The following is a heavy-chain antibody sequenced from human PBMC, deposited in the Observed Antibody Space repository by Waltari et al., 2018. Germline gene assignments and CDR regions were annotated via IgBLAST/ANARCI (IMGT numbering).Heavy chain of an antibody. CDR3: GRIAFGDEEGYFQH. CDR1: GGSVSSNYN. V-gene: IGHV4-39*01. CDR2: MQYRGST. J-gene: IGHJ1*01. Sequence: QLQLQESGPGLVKPSESLSLTCTVSGGSVSSNYNWGWIRQTPGKGLEWMGNMQYRGSTFYNPSLKSRVTISLDTSKNQFSLRLSSVGAADTAVYFCGRIAFGDEEGYFQHWGQGTLVTVSS. D-gene: IGHD4-17*01.